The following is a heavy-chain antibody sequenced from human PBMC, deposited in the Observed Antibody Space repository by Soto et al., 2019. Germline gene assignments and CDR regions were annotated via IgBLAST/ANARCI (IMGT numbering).Heavy chain of an antibody. D-gene: IGHD1-26*01. Sequence: EVQLVESGGGLVQPGGSLRLSCAASGFTFSDHYMDWVRQAPGTGLEWVGRSRNKANSYSTEYAASVKGRFTISRDESKNSLYLQMNSLKPEDTAEYYCVRFSGSYTSGLDYWGQGTLVTVSS. V-gene: IGHV3-72*01. J-gene: IGHJ4*02. CDR2: SRNKANSYST. CDR3: VRFSGSYTSGLDY. CDR1: GFTFSDHY.